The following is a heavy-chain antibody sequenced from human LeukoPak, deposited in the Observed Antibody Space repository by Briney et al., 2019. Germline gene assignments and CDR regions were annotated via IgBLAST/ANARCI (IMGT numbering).Heavy chain of an antibody. CDR3: VKEHYYYSSGYSDY. V-gene: IGHV3-23*01. Sequence: GGSLRLSCAASGFTFNNYAMSGVRQAPGKGLEWVSAISGSGGSTYYADSVKGRFTISRDNSKNTLYLQMNSLRAEDTAVYYCVKEHYYYSSGYSDYWGQGTLVTVSS. CDR1: GFTFNNYA. D-gene: IGHD3-22*01. J-gene: IGHJ4*02. CDR2: ISGSGGST.